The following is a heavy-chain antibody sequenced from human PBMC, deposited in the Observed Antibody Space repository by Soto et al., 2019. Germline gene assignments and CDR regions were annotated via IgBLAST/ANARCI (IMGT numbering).Heavy chain of an antibody. CDR3: ARDGPGPTYNFDY. J-gene: IGHJ4*02. Sequence: QVQLVQSGAEVKKPGSSVKVSCKASGGTFSSYTISWVRQAPGQGLEWMGRIIPILGIANYAQKFQGRVTITADKSTSTDYMELSSLRSEDTAVYYCARDGPGPTYNFDYWGQGTLVTVSS. V-gene: IGHV1-69*08. D-gene: IGHD4-4*01. CDR1: GGTFSSYT. CDR2: IIPILGIA.